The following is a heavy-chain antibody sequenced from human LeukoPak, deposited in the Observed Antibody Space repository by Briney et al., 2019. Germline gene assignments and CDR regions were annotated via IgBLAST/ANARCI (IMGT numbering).Heavy chain of an antibody. V-gene: IGHV4-59*01. Sequence: PSETLSLTCTVSGGSISSYYWSWIRQPPGKGLEWIGYIYYSGSTNYNPSLKSRVTISVDTSKNQFFLKLSSVTAADTAVYYCAREASIAGDEDAFDIWGQGTMVTVSS. D-gene: IGHD6-13*01. CDR2: IYYSGST. CDR1: GGSISSYY. J-gene: IGHJ3*02. CDR3: AREASIAGDEDAFDI.